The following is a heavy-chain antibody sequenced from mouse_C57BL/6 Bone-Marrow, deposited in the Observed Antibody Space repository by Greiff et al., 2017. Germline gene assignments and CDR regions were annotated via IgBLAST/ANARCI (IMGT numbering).Heavy chain of an antibody. Sequence: VQLKQSGPGLVKPSQSLSLSCSVTGYSITSGYYWNCIRQLPGNKLELMGYISYDGSINYNPTLKNRISITRDTSKNRFFLKLNSVTTEDTATYYCAREGDGYWGQGTTLAVSS. CDR2: ISYDGSI. CDR1: GYSITSGYY. CDR3: AREGDGY. J-gene: IGHJ2*01. D-gene: IGHD2-3*01. V-gene: IGHV3-6*01.